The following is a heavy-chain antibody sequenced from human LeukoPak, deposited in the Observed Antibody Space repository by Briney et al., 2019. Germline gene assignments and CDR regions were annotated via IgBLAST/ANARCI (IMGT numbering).Heavy chain of an antibody. D-gene: IGHD3-22*01. CDR1: GYTFTGYY. J-gene: IGHJ4*02. CDR3: ARSPITMIVVVIDY. CDR2: INPNSGGT. Sequence: ASVKVSCKASGYTFTGYYMHWVRQAPGQGLEWMGWINPNSGGTNYAQKFQGRVTMTRDTSISTAYMELSRLRSDETAVYYCARSPITMIVVVIDYWGQGTLVTVSS. V-gene: IGHV1-2*02.